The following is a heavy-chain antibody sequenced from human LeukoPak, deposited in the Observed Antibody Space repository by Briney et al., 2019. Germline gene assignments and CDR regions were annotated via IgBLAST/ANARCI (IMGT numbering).Heavy chain of an antibody. CDR2: ISSSSSYI. V-gene: IGHV3-21*01. CDR1: GFTFNSYS. D-gene: IGHD5-18*01. CDR3: ARDPGESGYSYGYVVEVGGGAFDI. Sequence: KPGGSLRLSCAASGFTFNSYSMNWVRQAPGKGLEWVSSISSSSSYIYYADSVKGRFTISRDNAKNSLYLQMNSLRAEDTAVYYCARDPGESGYSYGYVVEVGGGAFDIWGQGTMVTVSS. J-gene: IGHJ3*02.